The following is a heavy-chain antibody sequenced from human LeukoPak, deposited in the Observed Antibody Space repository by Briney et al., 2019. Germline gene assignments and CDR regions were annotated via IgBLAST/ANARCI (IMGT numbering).Heavy chain of an antibody. CDR1: GFTFSSYA. CDR3: ASIAAAGNSFDY. D-gene: IGHD6-13*01. CDR2: ISYDGSNK. J-gene: IGHJ4*02. Sequence: GGSLRLSCAASGFTFSSYAMHWVRQAPGKGLEWVAVISYDGSNKYYADSVKGRFTISRDNSKNTLYLQMNSLRAEDTAVYYCASIAAAGNSFDYWGQGTLVTVSS. V-gene: IGHV3-30*04.